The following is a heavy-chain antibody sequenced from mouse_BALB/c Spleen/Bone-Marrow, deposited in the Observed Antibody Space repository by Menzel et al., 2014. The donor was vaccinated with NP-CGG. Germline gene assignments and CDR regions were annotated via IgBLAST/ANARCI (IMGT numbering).Heavy chain of an antibody. CDR1: GYTFTNYW. CDR3: AGGRFAY. CDR2: IYPSTGYT. D-gene: IGHD1-1*02. J-gene: IGHJ3*01. Sequence: QVHLQQSGAELAKPGASVKMSCKASGYTFTNYWMHWVKQRPGQGLEWIGYIYPSTGYTEYNQKFKDKATLTSDKSSSTAYMQLSSLTSEDSAVYYCAGGRFAYWGQGTLVTVSA. V-gene: IGHV1-7*01.